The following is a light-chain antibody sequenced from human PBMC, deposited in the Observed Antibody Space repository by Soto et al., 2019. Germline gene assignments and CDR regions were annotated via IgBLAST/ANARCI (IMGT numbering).Light chain of an antibody. CDR1: QDLSGW. CDR3: QQTGDFPWT. Sequence: DIQMTQSPSSVSASVGDRVTITCRASQDLSGWLAWYQQRPGRAPTLLIYAASSLHTGVPSRFSGGGSGTDFTLTIGGLQPEDSATYYCQQTGDFPWTFGGGTKVEIK. J-gene: IGKJ1*01. V-gene: IGKV1-12*01. CDR2: AAS.